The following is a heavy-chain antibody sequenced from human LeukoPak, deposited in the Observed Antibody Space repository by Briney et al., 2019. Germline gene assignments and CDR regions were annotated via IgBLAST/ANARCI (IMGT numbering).Heavy chain of an antibody. V-gene: IGHV3-53*01. Sequence: GGSLRLSCAASGFTVRTNYMCWVRQAPGKGLEWVSVIYSGGSTYYADSVKGRFTISRDNSKNTLSLQMNSLRAEDTAVYYCARVYRAVAGSGYYFDYWGQGTLVTVSS. J-gene: IGHJ4*02. CDR1: GFTVRTNY. CDR3: ARVYRAVAGSGYYFDY. D-gene: IGHD6-19*01. CDR2: IYSGGST.